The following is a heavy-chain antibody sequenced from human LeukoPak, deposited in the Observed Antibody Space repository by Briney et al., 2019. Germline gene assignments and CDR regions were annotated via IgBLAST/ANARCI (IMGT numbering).Heavy chain of an antibody. V-gene: IGHV3-23*01. CDR1: GFTFSNYT. Sequence: PGGSLRLSCAASGFTFSNYTMSWVRQAPGKGLEWVSAMSGSGRSTYYADSVKGRFTISRDNSKNTLYLQMNSLRAEDTAIYYCARSFGYGVDAFDIWGQGTMVTVSS. CDR3: ARSFGYGVDAFDI. J-gene: IGHJ3*02. CDR2: MSGSGRST. D-gene: IGHD5-18*01.